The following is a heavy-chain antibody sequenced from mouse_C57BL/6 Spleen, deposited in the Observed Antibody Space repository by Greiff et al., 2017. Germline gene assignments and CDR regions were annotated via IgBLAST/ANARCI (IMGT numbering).Heavy chain of an antibody. Sequence: QVQLKQSGAELAKPGASVKLSCKASGYTFTSYWMHWVKQRPGQGLEWIGMIHPNSGSNNYNEKFKSKATLTVDKSSSTAYMQLSSLTSEDSAVYYCARADYVGYWGQGTTLTVSS. CDR2: IHPNSGSN. CDR1: GYTFTSYW. CDR3: ARADYVGY. V-gene: IGHV1-64*01. J-gene: IGHJ2*01.